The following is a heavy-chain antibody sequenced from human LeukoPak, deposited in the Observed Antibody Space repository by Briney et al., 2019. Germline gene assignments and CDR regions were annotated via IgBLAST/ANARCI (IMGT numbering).Heavy chain of an antibody. CDR2: IIPIFGTA. V-gene: IGHV1-69*05. Sequence: ASVKVSCXASGGTFSSYAISWVRLAPGQGLEWKGGIIPIFGTANYAQKFQGRVTITTDESTSTAYMELSSLRSEDTAVYYCARGYTMTDAFDIWGQGTMVTVSS. CDR3: ARGYTMTDAFDI. D-gene: IGHD3-22*01. J-gene: IGHJ3*02. CDR1: GGTFSSYA.